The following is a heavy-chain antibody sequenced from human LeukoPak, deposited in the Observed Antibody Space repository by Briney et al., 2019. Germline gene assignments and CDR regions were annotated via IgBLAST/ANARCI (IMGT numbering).Heavy chain of an antibody. D-gene: IGHD6-19*01. CDR1: GYSFTSYW. J-gene: IGHJ4*02. CDR2: IDPSDSYS. Sequence: AASLKISSKGSGYSFTSYWISGVRQIPGKGVEWRGRIDPSDSYSNYSPYFQGHVIISTDKSTTTAYLQWSSMKASDTAMYYCARPRYSSGWYFDFWGQGTLVTVSS. CDR3: ARPRYSSGWYFDF. V-gene: IGHV5-10-1*01.